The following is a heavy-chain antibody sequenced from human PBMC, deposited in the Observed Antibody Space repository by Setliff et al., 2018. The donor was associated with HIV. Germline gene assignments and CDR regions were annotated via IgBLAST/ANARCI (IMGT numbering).Heavy chain of an antibody. CDR1: GGSISGYY. CDR3: ARQSDSSGYFPSWYFDY. V-gene: IGHV4-59*08. J-gene: IGHJ4*02. CDR2: IFYSGST. Sequence: ASETLSLTCTVSGGSISGYYWSWIRQPPGKGLEWIGYIFYSGSTNYNPSLKSRVTISVDTSKNQFSLKLSSVTAADTAVYYCARQSDSSGYFPSWYFDYWAQGTLVTVSS. D-gene: IGHD3-22*01.